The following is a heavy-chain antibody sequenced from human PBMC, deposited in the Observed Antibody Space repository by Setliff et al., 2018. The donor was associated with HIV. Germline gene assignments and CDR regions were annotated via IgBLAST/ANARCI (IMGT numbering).Heavy chain of an antibody. V-gene: IGHV3-20*04. CDR2: ISSNGGST. Sequence: GGSLRLSCAASGFTLEDYGMSWVRQGPGKGLEWVSGISSNGGSTSYADSVKGRFTISRDNAKSSLYLQMNSLRAEDTAVYYCARGVAAAGTDYWGQGTLVTVSS. D-gene: IGHD6-13*01. CDR3: ARGVAAAGTDY. CDR1: GFTLEDYG. J-gene: IGHJ4*02.